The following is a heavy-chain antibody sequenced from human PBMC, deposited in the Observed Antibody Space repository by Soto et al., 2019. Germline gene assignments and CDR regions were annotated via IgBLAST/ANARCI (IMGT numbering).Heavy chain of an antibody. Sequence: ASVKVSCKASGYTFTGHYIHWVRQAPEQGPEWMGEIGPASGATRYAQRFQGRVTMTRDMSITTVYMELNNLRPDDTAVYYCGRGRSGQIVVFYWGQGTPVTVSS. J-gene: IGHJ4*02. D-gene: IGHD1-26*01. CDR1: GYTFTGHY. CDR3: GRGRSGQIVVFY. CDR2: IGPASGAT. V-gene: IGHV1-2*02.